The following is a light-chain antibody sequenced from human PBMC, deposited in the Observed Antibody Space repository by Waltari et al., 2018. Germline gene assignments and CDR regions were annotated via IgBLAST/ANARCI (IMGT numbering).Light chain of an antibody. CDR2: GKN. CDR3: NSRDTSGNHVV. J-gene: IGLJ2*01. CDR1: SLRSYY. Sequence: SSELTQDPAVSVALGQTVRITCQGDSLRSYYASWYKQKPGQAPVLVIYGKNNRPSGIPDRVSGSTSGNTASLTISGAHAEDEADYYCNSRDTSGNHVVFGGGTKLTVL. V-gene: IGLV3-19*01.